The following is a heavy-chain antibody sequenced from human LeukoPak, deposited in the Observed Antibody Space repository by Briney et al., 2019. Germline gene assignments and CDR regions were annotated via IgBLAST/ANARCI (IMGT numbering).Heavy chain of an antibody. CDR3: ARAYYYDSSGYLSY. D-gene: IGHD3-22*01. CDR1: GYTFTSYD. V-gene: IGHV1-8*01. CDR2: MNPNSGNT. J-gene: IGHJ4*02. Sequence: ASVKLSCKASGYTFTSYDINWVRQATGQGLEWMGWMNPNSGNTGYAQKFQGRVTMTRNTSISTAYMELSSLRSEDTAVYYCARAYYYDSSGYLSYWGQGTLVTVSS.